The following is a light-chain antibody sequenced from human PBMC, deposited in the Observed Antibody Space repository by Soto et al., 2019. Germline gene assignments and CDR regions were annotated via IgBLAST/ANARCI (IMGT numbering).Light chain of an antibody. V-gene: IGKV1-39*01. CDR1: QSISNY. Sequence: DIQMTQSPSSLSASVGDRVIITCRASQSISNYLNWFQQRPGKAPNLLIYAASSLRSGVPLRFSGSGSGTYFTLTISSLQPEDFATYYCQQSYSSPYTFGQGTKLEIK. J-gene: IGKJ2*01. CDR2: AAS. CDR3: QQSYSSPYT.